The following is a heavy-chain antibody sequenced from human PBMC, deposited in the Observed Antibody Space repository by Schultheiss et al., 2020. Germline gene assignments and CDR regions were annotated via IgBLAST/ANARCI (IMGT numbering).Heavy chain of an antibody. V-gene: IGHV3-33*05. CDR3: ARAMFGDSGIY. CDR2: ILHDGSNK. CDR1: GFTFGRYG. Sequence: GGSLRLSCAASGFTFGRYGIHWVRQAPGKGLEWVAVILHDGSNKYYADSVKGRFTISRDNSKNTLYLEMNSLRADDTAMYYCARAMFGDSGIYWGQGTLVTVSS. D-gene: IGHD3-10*02. J-gene: IGHJ4*02.